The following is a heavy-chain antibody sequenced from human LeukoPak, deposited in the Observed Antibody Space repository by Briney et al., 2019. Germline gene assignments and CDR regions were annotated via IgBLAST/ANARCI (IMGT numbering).Heavy chain of an antibody. CDR3: ARDLQQLVQY. D-gene: IGHD6-13*01. CDR1: GYTFTNYY. J-gene: IGHJ4*02. Sequence: ASVKVSCKTSGYTFTNYYIHWVRQAPGQGLEWMGIINPSGGSTNYAQKFQGRVTMTRDTSISTAYMELSRLRSDDTAVYYCARDLQQLVQYWGQGTLVTVSS. V-gene: IGHV1-2*02. CDR2: INPSGGST.